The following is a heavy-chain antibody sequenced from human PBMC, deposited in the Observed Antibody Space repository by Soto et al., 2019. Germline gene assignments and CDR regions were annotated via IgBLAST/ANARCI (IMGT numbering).Heavy chain of an antibody. J-gene: IGHJ6*02. CDR1: GFTFSSYW. Sequence: GSLRLSCAASGFTFSSYWMSWVRQAPGKGLEWVANIKQDGSEKYYVDSVKGRFTISRDNAKNSLYLQMNSLRAEDTAVYYCARVGRRGCTNGVCYYYYGMDVWGQGTTVTVSS. CDR2: IKQDGSEK. D-gene: IGHD2-8*01. V-gene: IGHV3-7*03. CDR3: ARVGRRGCTNGVCYYYYGMDV.